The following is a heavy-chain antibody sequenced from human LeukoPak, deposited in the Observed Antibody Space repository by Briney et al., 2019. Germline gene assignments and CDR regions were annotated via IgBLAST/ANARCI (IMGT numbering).Heavy chain of an antibody. Sequence: SETPPLTCAVYGGSFSTYYWSWVRQPPGKGLEWIGEINHSGSTNYNPSLKSRVTISANTSKGQFSLKLTSVTAADTAVYYCSTRGDWGQGTLVTVSS. CDR1: GGSFSTYY. CDR3: STRGD. J-gene: IGHJ4*02. CDR2: INHSGST. V-gene: IGHV4-34*01.